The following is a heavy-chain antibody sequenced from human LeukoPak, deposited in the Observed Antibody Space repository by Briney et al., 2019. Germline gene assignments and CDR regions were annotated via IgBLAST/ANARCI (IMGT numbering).Heavy chain of an antibody. CDR1: GFTFSSYW. V-gene: IGHV3-74*01. Sequence: PGGSLRLSCAASGFTFSSYWMHWVRQTPGKGLMWVSRINPDGSTTSFADSVKGRFTISRDNAKNTLYLQMNSLRAEDTALYYCAREGYYENFEDWGQGTLVTVSS. CDR2: INPDGSTT. CDR3: AREGYYENFED. D-gene: IGHD3-22*01. J-gene: IGHJ4*02.